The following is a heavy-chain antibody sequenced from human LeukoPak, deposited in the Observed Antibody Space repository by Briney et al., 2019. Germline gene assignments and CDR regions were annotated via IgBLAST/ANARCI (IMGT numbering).Heavy chain of an antibody. CDR2: ISGSGGST. Sequence: GGSLRLSCAASGFTFSSYAMSWVRQAPGKGLEWVSAISGSGGSTYYADSAKGRFTISRDNSKNTLYLQMNSLRAEDTAVYYCAKNPSSGYYKYFDYWGQGTLVTVSS. V-gene: IGHV3-23*01. J-gene: IGHJ4*02. CDR1: GFTFSSYA. CDR3: AKNPSSGYYKYFDY. D-gene: IGHD3-22*01.